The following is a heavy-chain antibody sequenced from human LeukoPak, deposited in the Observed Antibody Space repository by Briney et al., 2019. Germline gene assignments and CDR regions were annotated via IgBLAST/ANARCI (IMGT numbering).Heavy chain of an antibody. CDR1: GFTFSSYW. Sequence: PGGSLRLSCAASGFTFSSYWMHWVRQAPGKGLVWVSRINSDGSSTSYADSVKGRFTISRDNAKNTLYLQMNSLRAEDTAVYYCATLPGYSSGWYSFYYYMDVWGKGTTVTISS. D-gene: IGHD6-19*01. CDR3: ATLPGYSSGWYSFYYYMDV. J-gene: IGHJ6*03. V-gene: IGHV3-74*01. CDR2: INSDGSST.